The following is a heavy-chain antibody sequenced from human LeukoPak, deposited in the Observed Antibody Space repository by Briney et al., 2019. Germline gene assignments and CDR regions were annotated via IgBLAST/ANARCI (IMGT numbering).Heavy chain of an antibody. Sequence: SQSLSLTCTLSGYSISSGYYWAWILQPPGRRRLWIGSIYLSVSTYYNPSLQSRVTTSLDTSKNKFSLKLRSVTAADTAVYYCARESSSWYLGWFDPWGQETLVTVSS. CDR2: IYLSVST. V-gene: IGHV4-38-2*02. J-gene: IGHJ5*02. D-gene: IGHD6-13*01. CDR1: GYSISSGYY. CDR3: ARESSSWYLGWFDP.